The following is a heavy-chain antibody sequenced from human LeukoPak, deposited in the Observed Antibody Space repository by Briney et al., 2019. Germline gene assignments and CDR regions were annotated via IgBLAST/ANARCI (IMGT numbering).Heavy chain of an antibody. CDR3: AKDHCSSTSCYYYYYGMDV. J-gene: IGHJ6*02. V-gene: IGHV3-30*18. Sequence: GGSLRLSCAASGFTFSSYGMHWVRQAPGKGLEWVAVISYDGSNKYYADSVKGRFTISRDNSKNTLYLQMNSLRAEDTAVYYCAKDHCSSTSCYYYYYGMDVWGQGPTVTVSS. D-gene: IGHD2-2*01. CDR1: GFTFSSYG. CDR2: ISYDGSNK.